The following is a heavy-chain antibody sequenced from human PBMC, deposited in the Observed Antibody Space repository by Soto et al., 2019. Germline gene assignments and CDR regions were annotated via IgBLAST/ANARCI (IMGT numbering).Heavy chain of an antibody. J-gene: IGHJ5*02. D-gene: IGHD1-7*01. CDR1: GGSISSSSYY. V-gene: IGHV4-39*01. Sequence: SETLSLTCTVSGGSISSSSYYWGWIRQPPGKGLEWIGSIYYSGSTYYNPSLKSRVTISVDTSKNQFSLKLSSVTAADTAVYYCARQTGTLSWFEPWGQGTLVTVSS. CDR2: IYYSGST. CDR3: ARQTGTLSWFEP.